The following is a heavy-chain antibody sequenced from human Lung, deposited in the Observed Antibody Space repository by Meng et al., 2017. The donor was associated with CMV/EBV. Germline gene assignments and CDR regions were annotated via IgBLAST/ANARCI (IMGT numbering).Heavy chain of an antibody. D-gene: IGHD2-15*01. J-gene: IGHJ4*01. CDR3: ARGSLSVVDPDHYFDY. CDR2: ISYSGST. V-gene: IGHV4-59*01. CDR1: GGSINNYY. Sequence: SETLSLTCTVSGGSINNYYWTWIRQPPGMRLEWIGYISYSGSTKYNPSLKSRVTISVDTSKNHFSLKLSSVTAADTAVYYCARGSLSVVDPDHYFDYWGHGNXVTVSS.